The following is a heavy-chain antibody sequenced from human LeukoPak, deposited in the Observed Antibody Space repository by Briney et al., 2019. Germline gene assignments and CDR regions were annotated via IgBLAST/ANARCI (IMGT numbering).Heavy chain of an antibody. V-gene: IGHV4-59*01. J-gene: IGHJ3*02. CDR3: AREMVAATVAFDI. D-gene: IGHD2-15*01. Sequence: PSETLSLTCTVSGGSISSYYWSWLRQPPGKGLEWLGYIYYSGSTNYNPSLKSRVTISVDTSKNQFSLKLSSVTAADTAVYYCAREMVAATVAFDIWGQGTMVTVSS. CDR1: GGSISSYY. CDR2: IYYSGST.